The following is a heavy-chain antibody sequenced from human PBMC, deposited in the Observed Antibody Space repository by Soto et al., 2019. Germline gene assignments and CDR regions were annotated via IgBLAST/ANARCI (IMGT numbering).Heavy chain of an antibody. J-gene: IGHJ4*02. CDR1: GYTFTSYA. D-gene: IGHD6-19*01. CDR2: INAGNGNT. CDR3: ARSPGGWLDYFDY. V-gene: IGHV1-3*05. Sequence: QVKLVQSGAEEKKPGASVKVSCKASGYTFTSYAMHWVRQAPGQRLEWMGWINAGNGNTKYSQKFQGRVTITRDTSASTAYMELSSLRSEDTAVYYCARSPGGWLDYFDYWGQGTLVTVSS.